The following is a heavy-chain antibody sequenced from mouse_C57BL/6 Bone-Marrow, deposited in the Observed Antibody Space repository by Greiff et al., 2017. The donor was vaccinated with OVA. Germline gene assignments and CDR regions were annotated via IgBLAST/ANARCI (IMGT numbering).Heavy chain of an antibody. Sequence: EVQGVESGGGLVKPGGSLKLSCAASGFTFSSYAMSWVRQTPEKRLEWVATISDGGSYTYYPDNVKGRFTISRDNAKNNLYLQMSHLKSEDTAMYYCARDFTTVVATDYAMDYWGQGTSVTVSS. V-gene: IGHV5-4*01. CDR3: ARDFTTVVATDYAMDY. CDR2: ISDGGSYT. CDR1: GFTFSSYA. J-gene: IGHJ4*01. D-gene: IGHD1-1*01.